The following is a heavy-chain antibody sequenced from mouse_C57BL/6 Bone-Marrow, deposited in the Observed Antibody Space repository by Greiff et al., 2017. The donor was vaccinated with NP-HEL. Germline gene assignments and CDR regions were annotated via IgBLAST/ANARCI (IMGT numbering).Heavy chain of an antibody. J-gene: IGHJ3*01. Sequence: EVKLMESGGGLVKPGGSLKLSCAASGFTFSDYGMHWVRQAPEKGLEWVAYISSGSSTIYYADTVKGRFTISRDNAKNTLFLQMTSLRSEDTAMYYCVTSDSSGPAWFAYWGQGTLVTVSA. D-gene: IGHD3-2*02. CDR1: GFTFSDYG. V-gene: IGHV5-17*01. CDR2: ISSGSSTI. CDR3: VTSDSSGPAWFAY.